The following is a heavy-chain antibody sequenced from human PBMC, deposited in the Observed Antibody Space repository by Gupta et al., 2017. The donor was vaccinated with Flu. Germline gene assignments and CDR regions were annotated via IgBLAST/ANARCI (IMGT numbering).Heavy chain of an antibody. V-gene: IGHV1-2*02. CDR2: INPSSGDT. D-gene: IGHD3-16*01. J-gene: IGHJ5*01. CDR3: ARRQSTWFDS. Sequence: QVQLVQSGAEVKKPGASVKVSCKASGYRFTDLYMHWVRQAPGQGLEWMGWINPSSGDTDYAQKFQGRVTMTRDTSISTAYMEMTSLKSDDTAVYFCARRQSTWFDSWGQGTLVTVSS. CDR1: GYRFTDLY.